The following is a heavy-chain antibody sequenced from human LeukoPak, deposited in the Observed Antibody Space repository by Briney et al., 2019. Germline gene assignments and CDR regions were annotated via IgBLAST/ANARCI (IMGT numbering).Heavy chain of an antibody. CDR2: INPNSGDT. CDR1: GYTFTDYY. Sequence: ASVEVSCEASGYTFTDYYLYWVRQAPEQGLEWMGWINPNSGDTNYAQKFQGRVTMTRDTSITTAYMEVSSLRSDDTAVYYCARDDVDYGAWGQGTLVTVSS. CDR3: ARDDVDYGA. V-gene: IGHV1-2*02. D-gene: IGHD4-17*01. J-gene: IGHJ5*02.